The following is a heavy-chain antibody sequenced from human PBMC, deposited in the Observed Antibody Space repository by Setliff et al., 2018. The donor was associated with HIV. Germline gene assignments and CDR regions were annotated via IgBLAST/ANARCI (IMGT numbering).Heavy chain of an antibody. V-gene: IGHV3-48*04. D-gene: IGHD2-8*01. CDR3: ARPLLYPYYYMDV. CDR2: ISGSSTTI. J-gene: IGHJ6*03. Sequence: HPGGSLRLSCAASGFTFSSYGMTWVRQAPGKGLEWVSYISGSSTTIYYADSVKGRFTISRDNAKNSLFLQMNTLRAEDTAVYYCARPLLYPYYYMDVWGKGTTVPSP. CDR1: GFTFSSYG.